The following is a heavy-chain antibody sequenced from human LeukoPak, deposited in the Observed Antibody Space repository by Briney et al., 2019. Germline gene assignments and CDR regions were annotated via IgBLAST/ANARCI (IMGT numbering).Heavy chain of an antibody. CDR3: ARDWIVVGPGFLDY. CDR2: INPNSGGT. V-gene: IGHV1-2*02. CDR1: GYTFTGYY. J-gene: IGHJ4*02. Sequence: ASVKVSCKASGYTFTGYYMHWVRQAPGQGLEWMGWINPNSGGTNYAQKFQGRVTMTRDTSISTAYMELSRLRSGDTAVYYCARDWIVVGPGFLDYWGQGTLVTVSS. D-gene: IGHD2-2*01.